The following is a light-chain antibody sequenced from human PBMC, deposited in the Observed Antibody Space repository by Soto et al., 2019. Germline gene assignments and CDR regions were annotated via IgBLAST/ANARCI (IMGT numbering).Light chain of an antibody. J-gene: IGLJ1*01. CDR3: FSYTSSGTYV. CDR1: SSDVGNYKY. CDR2: EVS. Sequence: LTQPASVSGSPGQSITISCTGTSSDVGNYKYVSWYQQHPGKAPKLMIYEVSNRPSGVSNRFSGSKSGNTASLTISGLQAEDETDYSCFSYTSSGTYVFGTGTRSPS. V-gene: IGLV2-14*01.